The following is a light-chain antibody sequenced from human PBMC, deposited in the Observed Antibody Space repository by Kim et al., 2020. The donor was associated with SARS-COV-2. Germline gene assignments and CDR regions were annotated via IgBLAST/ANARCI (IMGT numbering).Light chain of an antibody. CDR1: SSNIGSNF. J-gene: IGLJ3*02. Sequence: QSVLTQSPLASGTPGQRVTISCSGTSSNIGSNFVYWYQQLPGSAPKVLIFRNNQRPSGVPDRFSGSRSGTSASLAISGLRSEDEAMYYCAAWDDRMNGRVFGGGTKVTVL. V-gene: IGLV1-47*01. CDR2: RNN. CDR3: AAWDDRMNGRV.